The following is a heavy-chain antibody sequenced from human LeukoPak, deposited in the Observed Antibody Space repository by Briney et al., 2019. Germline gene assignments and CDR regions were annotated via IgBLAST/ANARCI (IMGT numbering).Heavy chain of an antibody. CDR2: IYYSGST. J-gene: IGHJ4*02. CDR1: GGSISSYD. V-gene: IGHV4-59*01. CDR3: ASSEYSSSSPDY. D-gene: IGHD6-6*01. Sequence: PSETLSLTCTVSGGSISSYDWSWIRQPPGKGLEWSGYIYYSGSTNYNPSLKSRVTISVDTSKNQFSLKLSCVTAADTAVYYCASSEYSSSSPDYWGQGTLVTVSS.